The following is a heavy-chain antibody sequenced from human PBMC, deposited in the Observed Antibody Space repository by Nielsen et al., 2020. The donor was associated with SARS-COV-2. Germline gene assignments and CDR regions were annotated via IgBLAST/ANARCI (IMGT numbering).Heavy chain of an antibody. Sequence: GFLRLSCVAFGFTLKPYGMHWVRQAPGKGLEWVALISYDGSAKYYADSVKGRFTMSRDNSKNTLFLQMDSLRPEDTAVYYCAALGEMLLVLSYGMDVWGQGTTVTVSS. V-gene: IGHV3-30*03. J-gene: IGHJ6*02. CDR3: AALGEMLLVLSYGMDV. CDR1: GFTLKPYG. D-gene: IGHD3-10*01. CDR2: ISYDGSAK.